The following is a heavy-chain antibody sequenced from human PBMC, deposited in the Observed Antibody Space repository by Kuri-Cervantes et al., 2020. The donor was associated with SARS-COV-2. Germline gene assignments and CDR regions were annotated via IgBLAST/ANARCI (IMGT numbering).Heavy chain of an antibody. J-gene: IGHJ4*02. Sequence: GGSLRLSCAAPGFTFSSYWMSWVRQAPGKGLEWVANIKQDGSEKYYVDSVKGRFTISRDNAKNSLYLQMNSLRAEDTAVYYCARDYYDSSGYSSFDYWGQGTLVTVSS. D-gene: IGHD3-22*01. CDR3: ARDYYDSSGYSSFDY. V-gene: IGHV3-7*05. CDR1: GFTFSSYW. CDR2: IKQDGSEK.